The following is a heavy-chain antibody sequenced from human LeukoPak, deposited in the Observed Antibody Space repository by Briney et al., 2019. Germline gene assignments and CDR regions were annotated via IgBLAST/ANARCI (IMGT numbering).Heavy chain of an antibody. Sequence: SQTLSLTCTVSGGYISSGGYYWSWIRQHPGKGLEWIGYIYCSGSTYYNPSLKSRVTISVDTSKNQFSLKLSSVTAADTAVYYCARGATVAGTGWFDPWGQGTLVTVSS. CDR1: GGYISSGGYY. CDR2: IYCSGST. V-gene: IGHV4-31*03. J-gene: IGHJ5*02. D-gene: IGHD6-19*01. CDR3: ARGATVAGTGWFDP.